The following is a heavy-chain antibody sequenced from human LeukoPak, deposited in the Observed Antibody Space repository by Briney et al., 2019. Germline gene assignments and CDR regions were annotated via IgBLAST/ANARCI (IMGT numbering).Heavy chain of an antibody. J-gene: IGHJ4*02. D-gene: IGHD3-16*02. CDR1: GGSISSYY. Sequence: PSETLSLTCTVSGGSISSYYWSWIRQPAGKGLEWIGRIYTSGSTNYNPSLKSRVTMSVDTSKNQFSLELSSVTAADTAVYYCAREYYDYVWGSYLGFDYWGQGTLVTVSS. V-gene: IGHV4-4*07. CDR3: AREYYDYVWGSYLGFDY. CDR2: IYTSGST.